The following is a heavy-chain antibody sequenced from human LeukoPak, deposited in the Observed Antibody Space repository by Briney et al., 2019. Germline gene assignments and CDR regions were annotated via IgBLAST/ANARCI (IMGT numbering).Heavy chain of an antibody. Sequence: SETLSLTCTVSGGSVSSYHWSWIRQPAGKGLEWIGRIYTSGSTNYNPSLKSRVSMSVDMSKNQLSLKLSSVTAADTAVYYCARDPGQYDSGGYYQDAFDIWGQGTMVTVSS. D-gene: IGHD3-22*01. CDR1: GGSVSSYH. CDR3: ARDPGQYDSGGYYQDAFDI. J-gene: IGHJ3*02. V-gene: IGHV4-4*07. CDR2: IYTSGST.